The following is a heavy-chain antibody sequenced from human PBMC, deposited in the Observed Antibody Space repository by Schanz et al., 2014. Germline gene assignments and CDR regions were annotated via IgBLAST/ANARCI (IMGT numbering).Heavy chain of an antibody. V-gene: IGHV3-7*01. J-gene: IGHJ4*02. D-gene: IGHD3-3*01. CDR2: IKQDGSEK. CDR1: GFTFSNFA. Sequence: EVQLVESGGGLVQPGGSLRLSCAASGFTFSNFAIHWVRQAPGKGLEWVANIKQDGSEKYYVDSVKGRFTISRDNAKNSLYLQMNSLRAEDTAVYYCARDKGGYYPFDYWGQGTLVTVSS. CDR3: ARDKGGYYPFDY.